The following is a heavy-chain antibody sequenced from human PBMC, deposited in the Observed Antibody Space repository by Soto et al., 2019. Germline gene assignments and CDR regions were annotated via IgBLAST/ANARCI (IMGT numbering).Heavy chain of an antibody. D-gene: IGHD3-3*01. CDR3: AKDPEWGLYDFWSGYFDY. Sequence: QVQLVESGGGVVQPGRSLRLSCAASGFTFSSYGMHWVRQAPGKGLEWVAVISYDGSNKYSADSVKGRFTISRDNSKNTLYLQMNSLRAEDTAVYYCAKDPEWGLYDFWSGYFDYWGQGTLGTVSS. CDR2: ISYDGSNK. CDR1: GFTFSSYG. V-gene: IGHV3-30*18. J-gene: IGHJ4*02.